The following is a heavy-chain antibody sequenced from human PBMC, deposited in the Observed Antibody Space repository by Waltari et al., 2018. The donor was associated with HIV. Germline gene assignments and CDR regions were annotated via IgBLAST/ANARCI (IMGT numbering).Heavy chain of an antibody. D-gene: IGHD3-3*01. CDR2: IKDDGNEK. V-gene: IGHV3-7*01. Sequence: MQLVESGGGLVQRGGSLRLSCTASGFTFTSHWMSWVRQAPGKGLEGVANIKDDGNEKYYVNSVRGRFTISRDNANNSLYLEMNRLRDEDTAVYYCVRENDFGTIFFNYYYAMDVWVQGTSVTVSS. CDR3: VRENDFGTIFFNYYYAMDV. J-gene: IGHJ6*02. CDR1: GFTFTSHW.